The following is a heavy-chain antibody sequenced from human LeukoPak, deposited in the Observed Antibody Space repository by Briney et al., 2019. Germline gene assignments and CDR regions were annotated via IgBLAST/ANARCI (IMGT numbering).Heavy chain of an antibody. V-gene: IGHV4-34*01. D-gene: IGHD6-13*01. CDR3: AAGAGSLRAPKYFQH. J-gene: IGHJ1*01. CDR2: INHSRST. CDR1: GGSFTGFY. Sequence: SETLSLTCDVYGGSFTGFYWTWIRQPPGKGLEWIGEINHSRSTNYNPPLKSRLTISVDTSRNQFSLRLSSVTAADTAVYYCAAGAGSLRAPKYFQHWGQGTLVTVSS.